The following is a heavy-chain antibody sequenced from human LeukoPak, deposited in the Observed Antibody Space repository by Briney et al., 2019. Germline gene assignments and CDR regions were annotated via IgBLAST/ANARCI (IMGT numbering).Heavy chain of an antibody. CDR1: GFTFSSYW. CDR2: INSDGSST. CDR3: ARLLWFGYYFDY. J-gene: IGHJ4*02. D-gene: IGHD3-10*01. V-gene: IGHV3-74*01. Sequence: GGSLRLSCAASGFTFSSYWMHWVRQAPGQGLVWVSRINSDGSSTSYADSVKGRFTISRDNAKNTLYLQMNNLRAKDTAVYYCARLLWFGYYFDYWGQGTLVTVSS.